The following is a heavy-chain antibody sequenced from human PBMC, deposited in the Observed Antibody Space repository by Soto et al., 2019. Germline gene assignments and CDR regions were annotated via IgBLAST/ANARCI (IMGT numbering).Heavy chain of an antibody. CDR2: IIPIFGTA. V-gene: IGHV1-69*13. CDR1: GGTFSIYA. Sequence: GASVKVSCKASGGTFSIYAISWLRQSPGQGPEWMGGIIPIFGTANYAQKFQGRVTITADESTNTAYMELSSLRSEDTAVYYCAREYNWNSIYYGMDIWGQGTTVTVSS. D-gene: IGHD1-20*01. J-gene: IGHJ6*02. CDR3: AREYNWNSIYYGMDI.